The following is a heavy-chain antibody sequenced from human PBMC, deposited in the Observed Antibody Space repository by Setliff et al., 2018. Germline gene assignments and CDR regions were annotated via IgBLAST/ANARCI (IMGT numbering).Heavy chain of an antibody. CDR2: ISSSGSTI. D-gene: IGHD3-3*01. Sequence: PGGSLRLSCAASGFTFSDYYMSWIRQAPGKGLEWVSYISSSGSTIYYADSVKGRFTISRDNSKNTLYLQMNSLRAEDTAVYYCAKDPQIRFLEWLSRVYFDYWGQGTLVTVSS. V-gene: IGHV3-11*01. J-gene: IGHJ4*02. CDR3: AKDPQIRFLEWLSRVYFDY. CDR1: GFTFSDYY.